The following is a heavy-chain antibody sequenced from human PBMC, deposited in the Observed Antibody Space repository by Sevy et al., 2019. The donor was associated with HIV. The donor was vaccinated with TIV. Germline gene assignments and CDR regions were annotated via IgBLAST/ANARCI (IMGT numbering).Heavy chain of an antibody. V-gene: IGHV3-21*01. Sequence: GGSLRLSCAASGFNFNMYRMNWVRQAPGKGLEWISSISSSSSDIKYADSVTGRFTVSRDNAKNSLFLQMNSLRAEDTAVYYCATLLMWFGELPRGLDYWGQGALVTVSS. D-gene: IGHD3-10*01. CDR3: ATLLMWFGELPRGLDY. CDR1: GFNFNMYR. CDR2: ISSSSSDI. J-gene: IGHJ4*02.